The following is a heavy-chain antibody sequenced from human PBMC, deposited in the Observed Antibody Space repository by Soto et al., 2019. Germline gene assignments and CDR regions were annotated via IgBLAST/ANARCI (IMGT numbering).Heavy chain of an antibody. CDR3: ARSITMIVVVIT. V-gene: IGHV4-39*01. CDR1: GGSISSSSYY. D-gene: IGHD3-22*01. CDR2: IYYSGST. Sequence: SETLSLTCTVSGGSISSSSYYWGWIRQPPGKGLEWIGSIYYSGSTYYNPSLKSRVTISADTSKNQFSLKLSSVTAADTAVYYCARSITMIVVVITWGQGTLVTVSS. J-gene: IGHJ4*02.